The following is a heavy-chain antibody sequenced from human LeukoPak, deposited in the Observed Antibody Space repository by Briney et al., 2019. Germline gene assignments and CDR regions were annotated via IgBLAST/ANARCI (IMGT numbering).Heavy chain of an antibody. CDR2: IYYSGST. CDR1: GGSISSSSYY. V-gene: IGHV4-39*07. Sequence: SETLSLTCTVSGGSISSSSYYWGWIRQPPGKGLEWIGSIYYSGSTYYNPSLKSRATISVDTSKNQFSLKLSSVTAADTAVYYCARDSRSLDDYGDFFDYWGQGTLVTVSS. CDR3: ARDSRSLDDYGDFFDY. J-gene: IGHJ4*02. D-gene: IGHD4-17*01.